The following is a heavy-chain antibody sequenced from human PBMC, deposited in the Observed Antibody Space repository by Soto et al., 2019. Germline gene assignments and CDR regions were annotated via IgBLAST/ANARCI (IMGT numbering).Heavy chain of an antibody. Sequence: ASVKVSCKASGYTFTGYYMHWVRQAPGQGLEWMGWINPNSGGTNYAQKFQGWVTMTRDTSISTAYMELSRLRSDDTAAYYCARVGVNSSSWYARYYYYGMDVWGQGTTVTVSS. J-gene: IGHJ6*02. D-gene: IGHD6-13*01. CDR1: GYTFTGYY. CDR2: INPNSGGT. V-gene: IGHV1-2*04. CDR3: ARVGVNSSSWYARYYYYGMDV.